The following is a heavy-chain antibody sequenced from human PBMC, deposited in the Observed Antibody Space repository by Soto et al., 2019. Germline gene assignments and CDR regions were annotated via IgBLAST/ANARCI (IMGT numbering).Heavy chain of an antibody. CDR3: ARDCHPAGYCSSTSCSNCVNGMDV. CDR1: GGSISSGGYY. D-gene: IGHD2-2*01. CDR2: IYYSGST. V-gene: IGHV4-31*11. J-gene: IGHJ6*02. Sequence: PSETLSLTCAVSGGSISSGGYYWSWIRQHPGKGLEWIGYIYYSGSTYYNPSLKSRVTISVDTSKNQFSLKLSSVTAADTAVYYCARDCHPAGYCSSTSCSNCVNGMDVWGQGTTVTVSS.